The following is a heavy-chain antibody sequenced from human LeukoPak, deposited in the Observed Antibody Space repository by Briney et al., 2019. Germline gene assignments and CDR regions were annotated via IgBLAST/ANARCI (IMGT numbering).Heavy chain of an antibody. D-gene: IGHD6-13*01. Sequence: PGGSLRLSCAASGFTFSSYWMSWVRQAPGKGLEWVANIKQDGSEKYYVDSVKGRFTISRDNAKDSLYLQMNSLRAEDTAVYYCARDLKSSWIDYWGQGTLVTVSS. CDR2: IKQDGSEK. CDR1: GFTFSSYW. V-gene: IGHV3-7*01. CDR3: ARDLKSSWIDY. J-gene: IGHJ4*02.